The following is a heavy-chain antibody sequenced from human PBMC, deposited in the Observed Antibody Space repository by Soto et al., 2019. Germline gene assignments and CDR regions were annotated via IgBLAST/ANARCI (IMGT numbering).Heavy chain of an antibody. V-gene: IGHV1-58*01. Sequence: QMQLVQSGPEVKKPGTSVKVSCKASGFTSTSSAVQWVRQARGQRLEWIGWIVVGSGNTNYAQKFQERVTITRDMSTSTAYMELSSLRSEDTAVYYCGAYRTYCGGDCYVDWGQGTLVTVS. CDR2: IVVGSGNT. CDR1: GFTSTSSA. D-gene: IGHD2-21*02. CDR3: GAYRTYCGGDCYVD. J-gene: IGHJ4*02.